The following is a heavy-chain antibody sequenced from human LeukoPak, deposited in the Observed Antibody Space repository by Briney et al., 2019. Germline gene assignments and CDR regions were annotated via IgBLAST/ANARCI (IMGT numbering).Heavy chain of an antibody. J-gene: IGHJ4*02. CDR3: GRGGITGTTSLDY. CDR1: GRANSSHP. D-gene: IGHD1-20*01. V-gene: IGHV4-4*07. Sequence: SETLSLTCTVSGRANSSHPWNWIRQPAGKGLEWIGRIYRSGSTNYNPSLKSRVTMSVDTSKNQFTLKLTSVTAADTAMYYCGRGGITGTTSLDYWGQGTLVTVS. CDR2: IYRSGST.